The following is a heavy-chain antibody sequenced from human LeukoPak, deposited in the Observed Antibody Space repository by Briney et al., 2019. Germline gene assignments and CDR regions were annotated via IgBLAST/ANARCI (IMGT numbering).Heavy chain of an antibody. D-gene: IGHD3-3*01. Sequence: SETLSLTCTVSGGSISSSSYYWGWLRQPPGMGLEGIVSIYYSGSTYYNPTLKIRVTISVDTTKNQFSLRLSSVAAAAPACYSCATSIRAPNWFEPWGEGALGTVSS. CDR2: IYYSGST. V-gene: IGHV4-39*01. CDR1: GGSISSSSYY. CDR3: ATSIRAPNWFEP. J-gene: IGHJ5*02.